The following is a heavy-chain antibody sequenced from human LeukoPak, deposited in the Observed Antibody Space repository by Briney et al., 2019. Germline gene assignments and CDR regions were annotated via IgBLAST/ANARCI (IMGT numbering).Heavy chain of an antibody. CDR1: GYTFTGYY. Sequence: GASVTVSCKASGYTFTGYYMHWVRQAPGQGLEWMGWINPNSGGTNYAQKFQGRVTMTRDTPISTAYMELSRLRSDDTAVYYCARADSTAYYYMDVWGKGTTVTISS. CDR3: ARADSTAYYYMDV. J-gene: IGHJ6*03. D-gene: IGHD2/OR15-2a*01. V-gene: IGHV1-2*02. CDR2: INPNSGGT.